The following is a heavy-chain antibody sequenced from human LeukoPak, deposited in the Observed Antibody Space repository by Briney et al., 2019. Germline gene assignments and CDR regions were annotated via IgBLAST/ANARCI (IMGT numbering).Heavy chain of an antibody. V-gene: IGHV1-18*01. CDR1: GYTFTSYG. D-gene: IGHD6-13*01. CDR3: ARDLTIAAAGTYGY. Sequence: ASVKVSCKTSGYTFTSYGVSWVRQAPGQGPEWMGWISTYNGNTNYAQNFQGRVTMSTDTSTSTAYMEVRSLRSDDTAVYYWARDLTIAAAGTYGYWGQGTLVAVSS. J-gene: IGHJ4*02. CDR2: ISTYNGNT.